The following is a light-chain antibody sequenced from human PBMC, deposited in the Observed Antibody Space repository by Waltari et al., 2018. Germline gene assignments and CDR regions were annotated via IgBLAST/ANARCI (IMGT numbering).Light chain of an antibody. V-gene: IGLV1-44*01. Sequence: QSMLPQPPSASGTPGQTVTISCSGSSSNIGSYTVNWYQQLPGTAPKLLIYSDKQRPPGVSGRFSGSKSGTSASLAISGLQSDDEAVYYCAAWDDSLKIWVFGGGTKLTVL. CDR3: AAWDDSLKIWV. CDR1: SSNIGSYT. CDR2: SDK. J-gene: IGLJ3*02.